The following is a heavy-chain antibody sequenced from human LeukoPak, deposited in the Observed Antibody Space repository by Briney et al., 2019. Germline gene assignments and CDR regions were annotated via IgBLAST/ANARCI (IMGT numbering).Heavy chain of an antibody. Sequence: GRSLRLSCAASGFPFNSYALNWVRQAPGKGLEWVAHINPDGRDTYYVDSVKGRFTISRDNAQNSMYLQMNSLRVEDTAVYYCTSWGDTTAEYFQRWGQGTLVTVSS. J-gene: IGHJ1*01. CDR3: TSWGDTTAEYFQR. V-gene: IGHV3-7*01. D-gene: IGHD2-21*02. CDR1: GFPFNSYA. CDR2: INPDGRDT.